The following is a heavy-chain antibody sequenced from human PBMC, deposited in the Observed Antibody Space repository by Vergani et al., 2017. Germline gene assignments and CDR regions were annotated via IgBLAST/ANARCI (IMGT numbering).Heavy chain of an antibody. Sequence: QVQLVQSGAEVKKPGASVKVSCKASGYTFTSYYMHWVRQAPGQGLEWMGIINPSGGSTSYAQKFQGRVTMTRDTSTSTVYMELSSLRSEDTAVYYCARVAPRGNLGXCSSTSCYTFDPNWYFDLWGRGTLVTVSS. D-gene: IGHD2-2*02. CDR1: GYTFTSYY. J-gene: IGHJ2*01. V-gene: IGHV1-46*01. CDR2: INPSGGST. CDR3: ARVAPRGNLGXCSSTSCYTFDPNWYFDL.